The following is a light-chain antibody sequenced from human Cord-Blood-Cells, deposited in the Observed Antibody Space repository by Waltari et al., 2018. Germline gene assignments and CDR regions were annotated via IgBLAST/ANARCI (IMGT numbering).Light chain of an antibody. CDR1: QSVSSN. CDR3: QLYNNWPYT. Sequence: EIVMTQSPDTLSVSPGDRATLSCSASQSVSSNLDWYQQKPGQAPRILIYGASTRATGIPARFSGSESGTEFTLTISNLQSEDFSVYYCQLYNNWPYTFGQGTKLEIK. J-gene: IGKJ2*01. V-gene: IGKV3-15*01. CDR2: GAS.